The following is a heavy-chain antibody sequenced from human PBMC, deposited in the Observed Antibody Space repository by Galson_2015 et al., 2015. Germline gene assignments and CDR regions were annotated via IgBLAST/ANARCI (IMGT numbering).Heavy chain of an antibody. D-gene: IGHD6-19*01. J-gene: IGHJ4*02. CDR1: GYTFTTSG. V-gene: IGHV1-18*01. CDR3: ARVVRVGYSSGWNDY. Sequence: SVKVSCKASGYTFTTSGISWVRQAPGQGLEWMGWISVDNGNTNYAQKLQGRVTMTTDTSTSMAYMELRSLRSDDTAVYYCARVVRVGYSSGWNDYWGQGTLVTVSS. CDR2: ISVDNGNT.